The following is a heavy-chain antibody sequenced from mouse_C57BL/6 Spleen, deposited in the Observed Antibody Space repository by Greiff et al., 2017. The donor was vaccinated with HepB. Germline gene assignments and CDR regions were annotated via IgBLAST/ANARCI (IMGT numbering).Heavy chain of an antibody. J-gene: IGHJ3*01. D-gene: IGHD2-3*01. Sequence: VQLQQSGAELVRPGASVKLSCTASGFNIKDYYMHWVKQRPEQGLEWIGRIDPEDGDTEYAPKFQGKATMTADKSSSTAYMQLSSLTSEDSAVYFCADGYYDWFAYWGQGTLVTVSA. CDR3: ADGYYDWFAY. V-gene: IGHV14-1*01. CDR2: IDPEDGDT. CDR1: GFNIKDYY.